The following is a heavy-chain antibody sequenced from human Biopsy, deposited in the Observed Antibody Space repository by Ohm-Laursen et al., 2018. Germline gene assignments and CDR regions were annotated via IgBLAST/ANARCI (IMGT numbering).Heavy chain of an antibody. V-gene: IGHV3-23*01. CDR1: GFTFSSHA. Sequence: SLRLSCAASGFTFSSHAMSWVRQAPGKGLECVSVINGSGGSTYYADPVKGRFTISRDNSKNTLYLQMNSLRAEDTAVYFCARARDDFVVVPAAFFDFWGQGTLVTVSS. CDR3: ARARDDFVVVPAAFFDF. CDR2: INGSGGST. J-gene: IGHJ4*02. D-gene: IGHD2-15*01.